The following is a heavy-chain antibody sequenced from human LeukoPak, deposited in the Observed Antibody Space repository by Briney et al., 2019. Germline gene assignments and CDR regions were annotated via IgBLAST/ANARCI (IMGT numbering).Heavy chain of an antibody. D-gene: IGHD2-8*01. J-gene: IGHJ3*02. CDR3: ARELVLMVYAGAADAFDI. V-gene: IGHV3-30*04. CDR1: GFTFSSYA. Sequence: PGGSLRLSCAASGFTFSSYAMHWVRQAPGKGLEWVAVISYDGSNKYYADSVKGRFTISRDNSKNTLYLQMNSLRAEDTAVYYCARELVLMVYAGAADAFDIWGQGTMVTVSS. CDR2: ISYDGSNK.